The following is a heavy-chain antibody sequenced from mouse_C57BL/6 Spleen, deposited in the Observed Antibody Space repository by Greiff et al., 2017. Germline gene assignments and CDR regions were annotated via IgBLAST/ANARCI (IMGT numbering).Heavy chain of an antibody. V-gene: IGHV1-19*01. J-gene: IGHJ4*01. Sequence: EVQLQQSGPVLVKPGASVKMSCKASGYTFTDYYMNWVKQSHGKSLEWIGVINPYNGGTSYNQKFKGKATLTVDKSSSTAYMELNSLTSEDSAVYYCARLYYVSSYYAMDYWGQGTSVTVSS. D-gene: IGHD1-1*01. CDR1: GYTFTDYY. CDR3: ARLYYVSSYYAMDY. CDR2: INPYNGGT.